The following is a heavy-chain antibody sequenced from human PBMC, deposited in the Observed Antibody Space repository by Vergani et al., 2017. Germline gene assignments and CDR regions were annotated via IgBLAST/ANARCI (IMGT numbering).Heavy chain of an antibody. V-gene: IGHV4-34*01. J-gene: IGHJ4*02. CDR2: INHSGST. CDR1: GGSFSGYY. D-gene: IGHD3-3*01. Sequence: QVQLQQWGAGLLKPSETLSLTCAVYGGSFSGYYWSWIRQPPGKGLEWIGEINHSGSTNYNPSLKSRVTISVDTSKNQISLKLSSVTAADTAVYYCARSMGFLEWLLSPSADFDYWGQGTLVTVSS. CDR3: ARSMGFLEWLLSPSADFDY.